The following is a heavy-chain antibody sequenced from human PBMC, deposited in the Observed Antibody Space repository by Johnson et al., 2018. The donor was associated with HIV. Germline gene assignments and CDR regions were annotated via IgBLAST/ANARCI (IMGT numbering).Heavy chain of an antibody. CDR3: TKPSTGTYYGFHI. CDR2: IKSKTDGGTT. Sequence: VLLVESGGGLVQPGRSLRLSCAASGFTFDDYAMHWVRQAPGKGLEWVGRIKSKTDGGTTDYAAPVKGRFTISRDDSKNTLYLQMNSLRGEDTAVYYCTKPSTGTYYGFHIWGQGTMVTVSS. J-gene: IGHJ3*02. V-gene: IGHV3-15*01. CDR1: GFTFDDYA.